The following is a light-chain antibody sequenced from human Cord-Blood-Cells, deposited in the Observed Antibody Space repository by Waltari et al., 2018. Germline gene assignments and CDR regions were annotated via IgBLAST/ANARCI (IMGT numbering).Light chain of an antibody. Sequence: EIVMTQSPAPLSVSPGERATLSCRASQSVSSNLAWYQQKPGQAPRLLIYCASTRATGSPARFSGSGSGTEFTLTISSLQSEDFAVYYCQQYNNWPPLTFGGGTKVEIK. CDR3: QQYNNWPPLT. CDR1: QSVSSN. J-gene: IGKJ4*01. CDR2: CAS. V-gene: IGKV3-15*01.